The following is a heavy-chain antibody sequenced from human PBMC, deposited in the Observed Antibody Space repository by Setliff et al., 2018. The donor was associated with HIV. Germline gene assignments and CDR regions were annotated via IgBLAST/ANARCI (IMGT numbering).Heavy chain of an antibody. CDR2: ISTTGST. CDR1: GDSLSSGSYF. Sequence: SETLSLTCTVSGDSLSSGSYFWIWIRQPAGKGREWIGHISTTGSTNYNPSLKSRVTISVDTSKNQFSLKLSSVTAADTAVYYCARGPGGTVPKPLDAFDIWGQGTMVTVSS. CDR3: ARGPGGTVPKPLDAFDI. J-gene: IGHJ3*02. V-gene: IGHV4-61*10. D-gene: IGHD1-1*01.